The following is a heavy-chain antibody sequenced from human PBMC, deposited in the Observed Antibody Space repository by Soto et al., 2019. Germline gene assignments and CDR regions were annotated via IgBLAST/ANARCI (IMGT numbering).Heavy chain of an antibody. Sequence: PGGSLRLSCAASGFTFSNAWMNWVRQAPGKGLEWVGRIKSKTDGGTTDYAAPVKGRFTISRDDSKNTLYLQMNSLKTEDTAVYYCTTDVYNSQSGAFDIWGQGTMVTVS. CDR1: GFTFSNAW. CDR2: IKSKTDGGTT. D-gene: IGHD3-3*01. J-gene: IGHJ3*02. V-gene: IGHV3-15*07. CDR3: TTDVYNSQSGAFDI.